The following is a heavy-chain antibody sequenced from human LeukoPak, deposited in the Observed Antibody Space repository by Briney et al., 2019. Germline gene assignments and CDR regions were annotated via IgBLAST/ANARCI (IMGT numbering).Heavy chain of an antibody. CDR1: GFTFTNYD. V-gene: IGHV3-13*04. Sequence: GGSLRLSCAASGFTFTNYDMHWVRQARGKGLEWVSAIGIAGDTYYPGSVRGRFTISRENAKNSLYLQMNSLRDGDTAVYYCVRGGSGWYYFDYWGQGTLVTVSS. CDR3: VRGGSGWYYFDY. CDR2: IGIAGDT. D-gene: IGHD6-19*01. J-gene: IGHJ4*02.